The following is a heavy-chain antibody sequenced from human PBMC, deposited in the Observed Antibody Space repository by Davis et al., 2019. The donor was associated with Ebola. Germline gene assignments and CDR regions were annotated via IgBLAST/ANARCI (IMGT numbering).Heavy chain of an antibody. CDR3: ARGGWLQLHYYYYGMDV. CDR2: ISYDGSNK. D-gene: IGHD5-24*01. Sequence: GESLKISCAASGFTFSSYAMHWVRQAPGKGLEWVAVISYDGSNKYYADSVKGRFTISRDNSKNTLYLQMNSLRAEDTAVYYCARGGWLQLHYYYYGMDVWGQGTTVTVSS. CDR1: GFTFSSYA. V-gene: IGHV3-30*04. J-gene: IGHJ6*02.